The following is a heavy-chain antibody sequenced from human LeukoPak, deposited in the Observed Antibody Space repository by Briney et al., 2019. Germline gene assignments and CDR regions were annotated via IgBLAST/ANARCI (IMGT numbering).Heavy chain of an antibody. CDR1: GFTFSSYG. J-gene: IGHJ4*02. CDR2: ISYDGSNK. D-gene: IGHD3-22*01. V-gene: IGHV3-30*18. Sequence: GGSLRLSCAASGFTFSSYGMHWVRQAPVKGLEWVAVISYDGSNKYYADSVKGRFTISRDNSKNTLYLQMNSLRAEDTAVYYCAKRRVASSSGYYYDFDYWGQGTLVTVSS. CDR3: AKRRVASSSGYYYDFDY.